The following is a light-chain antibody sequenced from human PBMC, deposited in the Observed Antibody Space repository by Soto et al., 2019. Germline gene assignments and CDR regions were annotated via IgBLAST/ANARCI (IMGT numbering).Light chain of an antibody. V-gene: IGLV4-69*01. CDR1: SEHSDYG. CDR2: LNRDGSH. Sequence: QLVLTQSPSASASLGASVKLTCTLSSEHSDYGIAWHQQQPDKGPRYLMKLNRDGSHNKGDGIPDRFSGSSSGAERYPIISSLQSDDEADYYCQTWDTVVVFGGGTKLTVL. J-gene: IGLJ2*01. CDR3: QTWDTVVV.